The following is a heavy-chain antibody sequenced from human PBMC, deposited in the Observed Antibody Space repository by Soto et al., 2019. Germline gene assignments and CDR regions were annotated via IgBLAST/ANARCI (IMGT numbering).Heavy chain of an antibody. Sequence: GGSLRLSCGASGLSVSDNYMGWVRQAPGRGLEWVSVMYAGGDTHYADSVKGRFTISRDKSENTLYLQMNSLRDEDTGVYYCTTSNLGVDFWGPGTLVTVSS. V-gene: IGHV3-53*01. J-gene: IGHJ4*02. D-gene: IGHD2-15*01. CDR1: GLSVSDNY. CDR2: MYAGGDT. CDR3: TTSNLGVDF.